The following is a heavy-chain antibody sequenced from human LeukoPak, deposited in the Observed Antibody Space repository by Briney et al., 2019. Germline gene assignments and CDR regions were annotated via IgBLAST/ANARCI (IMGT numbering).Heavy chain of an antibody. V-gene: IGHV4-4*02. D-gene: IGHD2-15*01. CDR2: IYHSGST. CDR1: GGSISSSNY. J-gene: IGHJ4*02. CDR3: AREVAATAYFDY. Sequence: SGTLSLTCAVSGGSISSSNYWSWVRQPPGKGLEWIGEIYHSGSTNYNPSLKSRVTISVDKSKNQFSLKLTSVIAADTAVYYCAREVAATAYFDYWGQGNLVTVSS.